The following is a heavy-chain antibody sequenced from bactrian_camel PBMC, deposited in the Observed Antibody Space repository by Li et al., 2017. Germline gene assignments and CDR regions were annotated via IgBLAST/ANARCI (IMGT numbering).Heavy chain of an antibody. CDR1: GDIDSSFC. V-gene: IGHV3S53*01. Sequence: VQLVESGGDSVKAGESLRLSCAASGDIDSSFCMGWFRQTQGKEREGIAAIAEDGSVAYGDSVVGRFTISSDNAQSTLYLQMNSLKPEDTAMYYCAADATANGYCVTWTRFRLWGQGTQVTVS. D-gene: IGHD2*01. J-gene: IGHJ4*01. CDR2: IAEDGSV. CDR3: AADATANGYCVTWTRFRL.